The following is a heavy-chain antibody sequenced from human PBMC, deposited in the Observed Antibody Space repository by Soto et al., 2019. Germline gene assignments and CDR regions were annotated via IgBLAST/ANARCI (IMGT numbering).Heavy chain of an antibody. CDR2: IYYSGST. CDR3: ARGGNYDSNVIGY. J-gene: IGHJ4*02. CDR1: GGSISSGGYY. V-gene: IGHV4-31*03. D-gene: IGHD3-22*01. Sequence: SETLSLTCTVSGGSISSGGYYWSWIRQHPGKGLEWIGYIYYSGSTYYNPSLKSRVTISVDTSKNQFSLKLSSVTAAGTAVYYCARGGNYDSNVIGYWGQGTLVTVSS.